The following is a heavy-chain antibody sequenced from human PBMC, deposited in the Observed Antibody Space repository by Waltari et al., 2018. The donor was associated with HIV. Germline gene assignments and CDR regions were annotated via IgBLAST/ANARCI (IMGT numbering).Heavy chain of an antibody. J-gene: IGHJ6*02. CDR3: ARGGSASMDV. CDR1: GDAFATSD. CDR2: MSPNSGNT. V-gene: IGHV1-8*01. Sequence: VQLVHSGAAVQKPRASVKVSCKASGDAFATSDVNWVRQATGQGPEWMGWMSPNSGNTVYAQEFQGRVTMTRDTSISTVYMELSSLTSEDTAVYYCARGGSASMDVWGQGTTVTVSS.